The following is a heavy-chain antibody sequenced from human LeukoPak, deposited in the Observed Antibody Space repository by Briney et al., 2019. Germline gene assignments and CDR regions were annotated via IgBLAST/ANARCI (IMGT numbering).Heavy chain of an antibody. CDR3: AKFSRSGGSTSCPFDY. V-gene: IGHV3-23*01. CDR1: GFTFSSYA. D-gene: IGHD2-2*01. CDR2: ISGSGGST. Sequence: GGSLRLSCAASGFTFSSYAMSWVRQAPGEGLEWVSAISGSGGSTYYADSVKGRSTISRDNSKNTLYLQMNSLRAEDTAVYYCAKFSRSGGSTSCPFDYWGQGTLVTVSS. J-gene: IGHJ4*02.